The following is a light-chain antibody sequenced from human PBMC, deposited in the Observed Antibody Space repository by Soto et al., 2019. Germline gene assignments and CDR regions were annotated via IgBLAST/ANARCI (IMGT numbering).Light chain of an antibody. CDR3: QTWGTGIP. CDR1: SGHSRYT. Sequence: QPMLTQSPSASASLGASVRLTCTLDSGHSRYTIAWHQQRPGKGPRYLMKLNSDGSHNKGDGIPDRFSGSSSGAERYLIISNLQSEDEADYYCQTWGTGIPFGGGTKVTVL. J-gene: IGLJ3*02. V-gene: IGLV4-69*01. CDR2: LNSDGSH.